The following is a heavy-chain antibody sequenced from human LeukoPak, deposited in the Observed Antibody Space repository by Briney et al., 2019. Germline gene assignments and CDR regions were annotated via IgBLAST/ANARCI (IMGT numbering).Heavy chain of an antibody. CDR3: AKARYGWTGQHYFDY. V-gene: IGHV3-23*01. D-gene: IGHD5-18*01. CDR2: ISGSGAST. Sequence: PGGSLRLSCAASGFTFSSYAMSWVRQAPGKGLEWVSAISGSGASTYYADSVKGRFTISRDNSKNTLYLQMNSLRAEDTAVYYCAKARYGWTGQHYFDYWGQGTLVTVSS. CDR1: GFTFSSYA. J-gene: IGHJ4*02.